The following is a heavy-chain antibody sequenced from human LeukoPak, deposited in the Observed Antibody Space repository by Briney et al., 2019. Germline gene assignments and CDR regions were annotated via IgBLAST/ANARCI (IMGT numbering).Heavy chain of an antibody. Sequence: PGRSLRLSCAASGFTFDDYAMHWVRQAPRKGLEWVSGISWNSGSIAYADSVKGRFTISRDNAKNSLYLQMNSLRAEDTALYYCAKDDSYGGNSNFDYWGQGTLVTVSS. CDR3: AKDDSYGGNSNFDY. CDR1: GFTFDDYA. CDR2: ISWNSGSI. D-gene: IGHD4-23*01. V-gene: IGHV3-9*01. J-gene: IGHJ4*02.